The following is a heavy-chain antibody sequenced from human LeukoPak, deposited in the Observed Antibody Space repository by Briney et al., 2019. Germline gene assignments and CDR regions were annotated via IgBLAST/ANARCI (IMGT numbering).Heavy chain of an antibody. J-gene: IGHJ4*02. D-gene: IGHD6-19*01. CDR2: ISFDGSNK. CDR1: GFTFSSYG. Sequence: GGSLRLSCAASGFTFSSYGMHWVRQAPGKGLEWVALISFDGSNKYYAASVKGRFTISRDNSKNTLYLQMNSLRAEDTAVYYCAKSPYSSGWVQSYFDYWGQGTLVTVSS. CDR3: AKSPYSSGWVQSYFDY. V-gene: IGHV3-30*18.